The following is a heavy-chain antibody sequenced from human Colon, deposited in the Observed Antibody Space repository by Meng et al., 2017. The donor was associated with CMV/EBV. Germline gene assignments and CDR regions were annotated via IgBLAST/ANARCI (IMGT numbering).Heavy chain of an antibody. J-gene: IGHJ4*02. Sequence: KSSGYTFTSYGIGWVRQAPGQGLEWMGWVSAGNGNTNYAQKFQGRVTVTTDTSTKTAYMELRSLRSDDSAVYYCARAGAAVTTHFDMWGQGTLVTVSS. CDR3: ARAGAAVTTHFDM. D-gene: IGHD4-17*01. V-gene: IGHV1-18*01. CDR1: GYTFTSYG. CDR2: VSAGNGNT.